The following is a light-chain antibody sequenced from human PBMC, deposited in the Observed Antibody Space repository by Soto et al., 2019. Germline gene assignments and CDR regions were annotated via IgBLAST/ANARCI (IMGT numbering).Light chain of an antibody. CDR2: GAS. V-gene: IGKV3-15*01. CDR3: QQYNNWPPDRT. Sequence: EIVMTQSPAPLSVPPGERATLSCRASQSVASNLAGYHQKLGQAPRLLIYGASTRATGIPARFSGSGSGTEFTLTISSLQSEDFAIYFCQQYNNWPPDRTFGQGTKVEIK. CDR1: QSVASN. J-gene: IGKJ1*01.